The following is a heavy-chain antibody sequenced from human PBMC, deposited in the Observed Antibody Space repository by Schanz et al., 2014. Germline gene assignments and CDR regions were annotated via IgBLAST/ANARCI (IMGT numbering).Heavy chain of an antibody. CDR2: ISYDGRHK. Sequence: QVQLVESGGGVVQPGRSLRLSCAASGFTFSGYGMHWVRQAPGKGLEWVAIISYDGRHKNYADSVKGRFTISRDNSKNTLHLQMNSLRVEDTAVYYCAKDRGDGYSNGIFQYWGLGTLVTVSS. J-gene: IGHJ4*02. CDR3: AKDRGDGYSNGIFQY. CDR1: GFTFSGYG. V-gene: IGHV3-30*18. D-gene: IGHD5-18*01.